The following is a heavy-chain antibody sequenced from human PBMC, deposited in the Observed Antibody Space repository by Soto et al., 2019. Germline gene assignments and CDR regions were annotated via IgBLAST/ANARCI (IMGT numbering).Heavy chain of an antibody. CDR1: GFTFSSYW. CDR3: VRSSLMRPAPSPKDY. V-gene: IGHV3-74*01. J-gene: IGHJ4*02. D-gene: IGHD2-2*01. Sequence: GGSLRLSCAASGFTFSSYWMHWVRQAPGKGLVWVSRINSDGSSTSYADSVKGRFTISRDNAKNTLYLQMNSLRAEDTAVYYCVRSSLMRPAPSPKDYRGQGLLVTLS. CDR2: INSDGSST.